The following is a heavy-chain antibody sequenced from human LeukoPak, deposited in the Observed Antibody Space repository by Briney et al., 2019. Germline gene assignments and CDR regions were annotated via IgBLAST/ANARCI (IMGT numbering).Heavy chain of an antibody. J-gene: IGHJ4*02. CDR2: IYPGDSDT. Sequence: GESLKISCKGSGYSFTSYWIGWVRQMPGKGLEWMGIIYPGDSDTRYSPSFQGQVTISADKSISTAYLQWSSLKASDTAMYYCARTPNSYYYGSGSYGAFDYWGQGTLVTVSS. CDR3: ARTPNSYYYGSGSYGAFDY. CDR1: GYSFTSYW. V-gene: IGHV5-51*01. D-gene: IGHD3-10*01.